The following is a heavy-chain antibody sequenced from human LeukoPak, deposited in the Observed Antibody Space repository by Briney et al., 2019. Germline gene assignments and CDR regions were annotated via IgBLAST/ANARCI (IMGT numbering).Heavy chain of an antibody. Sequence: GGSMRLSCVASGFTFNSYAMVWVRQAPGKGLEWVSSIRSGNHMYYADSVKGRFTISRDNAKNSLYLQMSSLRGDDTAVYYCAREDCSTVRCYGASDYWGQGTLVTVSS. CDR2: IRSGNHM. J-gene: IGHJ4*02. CDR3: AREDCSTVRCYGASDY. V-gene: IGHV3-21*04. CDR1: GFTFNSYA. D-gene: IGHD2-2*01.